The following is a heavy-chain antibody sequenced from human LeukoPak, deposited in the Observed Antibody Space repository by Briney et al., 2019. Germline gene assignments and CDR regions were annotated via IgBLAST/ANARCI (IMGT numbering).Heavy chain of an antibody. D-gene: IGHD2-21*02. V-gene: IGHV3-21*01. CDR1: GFTFSSYN. CDR2: ISSSSSYI. J-gene: IGHJ4*02. CDR3: ARDPYCGGDCYSDY. Sequence: PGGSLRLSCAASGFTFSSYNMNWVRQAPGKGLEWVSSISSSSSYIYYADSVKGRFTISRDNAKNSLYLQMNSLRAEDTAVYYCARDPYCGGDCYSDYWGQGTLVTVSS.